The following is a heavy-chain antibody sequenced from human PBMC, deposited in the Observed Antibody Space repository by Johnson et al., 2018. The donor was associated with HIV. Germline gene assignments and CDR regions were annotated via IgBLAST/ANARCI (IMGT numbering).Heavy chain of an antibody. J-gene: IGHJ3*02. CDR3: ARATTSKDHAFDS. V-gene: IGHV3-30*04. Sequence: QVQLVESGGGVVQPGRSLRLSCAASGFTFSSYAMHWVRQAPGNGLEWVAVISYDGSNKYYADSVKGRFTISRDNSKNTLFLQMNSLRAEDTAVFYCARATTSKDHAFDSGGQGTMVTVSS. CDR1: GFTFSSYA. CDR2: ISYDGSNK. D-gene: IGHD1-14*01.